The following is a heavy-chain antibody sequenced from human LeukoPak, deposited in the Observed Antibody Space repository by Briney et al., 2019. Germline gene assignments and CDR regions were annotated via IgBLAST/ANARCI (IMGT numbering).Heavy chain of an antibody. Sequence: ASVKVSCKASGYTFTGYYMHWVRQAPGQGLEWMGWINPNSGGTNYAQEFQGRVTMTRDTSISTAYMELSRLRSDDTAVYYCARVVVRRGYYYYYGMDVWGQGTTVTVSS. CDR1: GYTFTGYY. CDR3: ARVVVRRGYYYYYGMDV. J-gene: IGHJ6*02. V-gene: IGHV1-2*02. CDR2: INPNSGGT. D-gene: IGHD3-22*01.